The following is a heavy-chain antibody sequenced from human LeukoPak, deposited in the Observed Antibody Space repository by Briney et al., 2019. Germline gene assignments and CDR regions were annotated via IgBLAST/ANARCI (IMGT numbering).Heavy chain of an antibody. D-gene: IGHD3-10*01. CDR3: AVGAGPMVRERVVNWFDP. CDR2: INHSGST. V-gene: IGHV4-34*01. J-gene: IGHJ5*02. Sequence: PSETLSLTCAVYGGSFSGYYWSWIRQPPGKGLEWIGEINHSGSTYYNPSLKSRVTISVDTSKNQFSLKLSSVTAADTAVYYCAVGAGPMVRERVVNWFDPWGQGTLVTVSS. CDR1: GGSFSGYY.